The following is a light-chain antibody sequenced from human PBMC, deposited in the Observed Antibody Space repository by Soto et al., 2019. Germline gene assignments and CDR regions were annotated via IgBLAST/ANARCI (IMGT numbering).Light chain of an antibody. CDR1: QDIKNY. Sequence: DIQMTQSPSSLSASVGDRVTITCQASQDIKNYLNWDQQKPGKAPKLLIYEASNLETGVPSRFSGSGSRRSFIITISSLPPEAIATYYCQQSDDFTTFGGGTRIEIK. CDR2: EAS. J-gene: IGKJ4*01. CDR3: QQSDDFTT. V-gene: IGKV1-33*01.